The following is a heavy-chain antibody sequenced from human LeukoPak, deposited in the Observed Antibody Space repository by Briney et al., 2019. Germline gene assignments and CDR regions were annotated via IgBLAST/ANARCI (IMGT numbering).Heavy chain of an antibody. V-gene: IGHV4-59*01. CDR2: IYYSGST. CDR3: ARVGARQLVAEYYYYYYYMDV. D-gene: IGHD6-6*01. J-gene: IGHJ6*03. CDR1: GGSISSYY. Sequence: SETLSLTCTVSGGSISSYYWSWIRQPPGKGLESIGYIYYSGSTNYNPSLKSRVTISVDTSKNQFSLKLSSVTAADTAVYYCARVGARQLVAEYYYYYYYMDVWGKGTTVTVSS.